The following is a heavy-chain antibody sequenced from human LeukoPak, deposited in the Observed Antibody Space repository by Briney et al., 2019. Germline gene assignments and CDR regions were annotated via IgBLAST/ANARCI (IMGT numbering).Heavy chain of an antibody. CDR3: AKDPSDYSKEGTHFDY. CDR1: GFTFSSYG. J-gene: IGHJ4*02. D-gene: IGHD4-11*01. V-gene: IGHV3-30*02. CDR2: IRYDGSNK. Sequence: GGSLRLSCAASGFTFSSYGMHWVRQAPGKGLEWVASIRYDGSNKYYADSVKGRFTISRDNSKNTLYLQTNSLRAEDTAVYYCAKDPSDYSKEGTHFDYWGQGTLVTVSS.